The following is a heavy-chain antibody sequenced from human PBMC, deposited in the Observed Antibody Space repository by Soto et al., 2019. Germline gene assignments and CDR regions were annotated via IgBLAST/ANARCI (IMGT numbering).Heavy chain of an antibody. Sequence: QVQLVQSGAEVKKPGSSVKVSCKASVGTFSSYAISWVRQAHGQGLEWMGGIIPIFGTANYAQKVQGRVTITADESTSTAYMELSSIRSEDTAVYYCARACGWYVGYFDYWSQGTLVTVSS. CDR2: IIPIFGTA. V-gene: IGHV1-69*01. CDR1: VGTFSSYA. CDR3: ARACGWYVGYFDY. D-gene: IGHD6-19*01. J-gene: IGHJ4*02.